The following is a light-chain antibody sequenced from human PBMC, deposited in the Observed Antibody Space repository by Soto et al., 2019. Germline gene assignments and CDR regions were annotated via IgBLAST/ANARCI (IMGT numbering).Light chain of an antibody. CDR2: DAS. CDR3: QQRSNWPPLT. V-gene: IGKV3-11*01. CDR1: QSVNSD. J-gene: IGKJ4*01. Sequence: EIVLTQSPATLSLSPGERATFSCRASQSVNSDLVWYQQKPGQAPRLLIYDASNRATGIPARFSGSGSGTDFTLTISSLEPEDFAVYYCQQRSNWPPLTFGGGTKVDIK.